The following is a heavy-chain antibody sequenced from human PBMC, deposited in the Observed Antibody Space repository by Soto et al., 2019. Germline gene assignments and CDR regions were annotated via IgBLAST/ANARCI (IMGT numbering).Heavy chain of an antibody. Sequence: SETLSLTCTVSGGSISSYYWSWIRQPPGKGLEWIGYIYYSGSTNYNPSLKSRVTISVDTSKNQFSLKLSSVTAADTAVYYCARDEYCSGGSCYSRGAFDIWGKGKMVTVS. CDR3: ARDEYCSGGSCYSRGAFDI. CDR1: GGSISSYY. D-gene: IGHD2-15*01. CDR2: IYYSGST. J-gene: IGHJ3*02. V-gene: IGHV4-59*01.